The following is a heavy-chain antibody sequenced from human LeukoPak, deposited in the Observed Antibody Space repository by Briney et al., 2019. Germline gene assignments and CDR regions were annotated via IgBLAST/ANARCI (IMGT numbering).Heavy chain of an antibody. CDR1: GFTFSSYA. V-gene: IGHV3-66*01. Sequence: GGSLRLSCAASGFTFSSYAMSWVRQAPGKGLEWVSVIYSGGSTYYADSVKGRFTVSRDNSKNTLYLQMNSLRAEDTAVYYCARWTKEYYYYGMDVWGQGTTVTVSS. CDR2: IYSGGST. CDR3: ARWTKEYYYYGMDV. J-gene: IGHJ6*02.